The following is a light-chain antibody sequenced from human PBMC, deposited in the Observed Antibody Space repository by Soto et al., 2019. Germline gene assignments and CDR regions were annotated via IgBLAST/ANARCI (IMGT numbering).Light chain of an antibody. CDR1: QSINRH. CDR3: QQRSNWPPVT. CDR2: DAS. V-gene: IGKV3-11*01. Sequence: EIVLTQSPATLSLSPGDRATLSCRASQSINRHLAWYRQKPGQAPRLLIYDASNRATGIPARFSGSGSGTDFTRPISSLEPEDFGVYYCQQRSNWPPVTFGGGTKVEIK. J-gene: IGKJ4*01.